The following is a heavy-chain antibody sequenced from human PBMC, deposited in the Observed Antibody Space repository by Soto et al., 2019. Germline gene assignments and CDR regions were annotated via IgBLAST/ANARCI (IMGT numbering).Heavy chain of an antibody. CDR2: TRNKANSYTT. D-gene: IGHD6-6*01. V-gene: IGHV3-72*01. J-gene: IGHJ4*02. CDR1: GFTFSEHY. CDR3: AVKWLSLQLVDN. Sequence: PGGSLRLSCAASGFTFSEHYMDWVRQAPGKGLEWVGRTRNKANSYTTAYAASVEGRFTISRDDSKNSVYLQMNSLKTEDTAVYFCAVKWLSLQLVDNWGQGTLVTVSS.